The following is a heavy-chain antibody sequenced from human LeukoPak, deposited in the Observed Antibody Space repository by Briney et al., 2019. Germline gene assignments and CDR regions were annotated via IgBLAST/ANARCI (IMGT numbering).Heavy chain of an antibody. D-gene: IGHD4/OR15-4a*01. CDR3: AKVSLNMVNDAFDI. CDR2: IRYDGSRK. V-gene: IGHV3-30*02. J-gene: IGHJ3*02. Sequence: PGGSLRLSCAASGFIFSSYGMHWVRQAPDKGLEWVAFIRYDGSRKYYADSVKGRFTISRDNSKNTLYLQMNSLRAEDTAMYYCAKVSLNMVNDAFDIWGHGTMVSVSS. CDR1: GFIFSSYG.